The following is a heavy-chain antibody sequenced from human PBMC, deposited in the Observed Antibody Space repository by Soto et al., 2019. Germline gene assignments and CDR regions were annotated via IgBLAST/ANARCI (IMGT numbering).Heavy chain of an antibody. D-gene: IGHD3-3*01. CDR2: ISWDGGST. J-gene: IGHJ4*02. CDR1: GFTFDDYT. Sequence: GSLRLSCAASGFTFDDYTMHWVRQAPGKGLEWVSLISWDGGSTYYADSVKGRFTISRDNSKNSLYLQMNSLRTEDTALYYCAKDGVVGAVTYFDYWGQGTLVTVSS. CDR3: AKDGVVGAVTYFDY. V-gene: IGHV3-43*01.